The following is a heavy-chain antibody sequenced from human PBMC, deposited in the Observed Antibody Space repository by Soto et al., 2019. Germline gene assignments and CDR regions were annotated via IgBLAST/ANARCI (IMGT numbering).Heavy chain of an antibody. J-gene: IGHJ6*02. Sequence: SETLSLTCAVSGGSISSGGYSWNWIRQPPGKGLEWFGNIYHSGSTYYNASLKSRVTISVDRSKNQFSLKLSSVTAADTAVYYCARLYGSYYYYYGMDVWGQGTTVT. CDR1: GGSISSGGYS. V-gene: IGHV4-30-2*01. CDR3: ARLYGSYYYYYGMDV. CDR2: IYHSGST. D-gene: IGHD3-10*01.